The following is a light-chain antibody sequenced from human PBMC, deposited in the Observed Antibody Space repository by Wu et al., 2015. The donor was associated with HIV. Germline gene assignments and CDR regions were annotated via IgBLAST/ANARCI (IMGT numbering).Light chain of an antibody. V-gene: IGKV3-20*01. CDR1: QSVSSSY. Sequence: IVLTQSPGTLSLSPGERATLSCRASQSVSSSYLGWYQQKPGQAPRLLIYGAFNRATGIPDRFSGGGSGTDFTLTISRLEPEDSAVYYCQQYGDSPLFTFGLGPKWISN. J-gene: IGKJ3*01. CDR3: QQYGDSPLFT. CDR2: GAF.